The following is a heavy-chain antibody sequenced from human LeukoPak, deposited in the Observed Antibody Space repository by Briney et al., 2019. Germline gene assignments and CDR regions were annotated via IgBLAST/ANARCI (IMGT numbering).Heavy chain of an antibody. V-gene: IGHV4-34*01. J-gene: IGHJ3*02. Sequence: SETLSLTCAVYGVSFSGYYWSWIRQPPGKGLEWIGEINHSGSTNYNPSLKSRVTISVDTSKNQFSLKLSSVSAADTAVYYCARNIVVVPAAQRRAFDIWGQGTMVTVSS. CDR1: GVSFSGYY. D-gene: IGHD2-2*01. CDR3: ARNIVVVPAAQRRAFDI. CDR2: INHSGST.